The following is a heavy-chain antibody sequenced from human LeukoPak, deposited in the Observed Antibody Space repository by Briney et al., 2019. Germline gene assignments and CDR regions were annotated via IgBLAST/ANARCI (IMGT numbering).Heavy chain of an antibody. V-gene: IGHV1-2*02. CDR1: GYTFTGFH. D-gene: IGHD3-10*01. CDR3: ARAPGGTMVRGLRNWFDP. J-gene: IGHJ5*02. CDR2: INPNTGGT. Sequence: GASVKVSCKASGYTFTGFHIHWVRQAPGQGLEWLGWINPNTGGTNYAQKFQARVTMTRDTSISTAYMELSSLRSDDTAVYYCARAPGGTMVRGLRNWFDPWGQGTLVTVSS.